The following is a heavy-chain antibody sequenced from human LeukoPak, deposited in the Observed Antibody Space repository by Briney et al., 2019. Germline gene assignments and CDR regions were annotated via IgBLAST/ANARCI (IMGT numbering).Heavy chain of an antibody. Sequence: SQTLSLTCTVSGGSISSGGYYWSWIRQHPGKGLEWIGYIYYSGSTYYNPSLKSRVTISVDTSKNRFSLKLSSVTAADTAVYYCARAGWDSYGYDRAYYFDYWGQGTLVTVSS. CDR3: ARAGWDSYGYDRAYYFDY. J-gene: IGHJ4*02. D-gene: IGHD5-18*01. CDR2: IYYSGST. CDR1: GGSISSGGYY. V-gene: IGHV4-31*03.